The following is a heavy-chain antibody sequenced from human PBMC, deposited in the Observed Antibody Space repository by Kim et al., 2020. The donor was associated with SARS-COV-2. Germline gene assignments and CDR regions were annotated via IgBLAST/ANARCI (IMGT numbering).Heavy chain of an antibody. CDR1: GFTFSSYS. V-gene: IGHV3-21*01. CDR2: ISSSSSYI. J-gene: IGHJ3*02. CDR3: ARANTIFGVVIILDAFDI. Sequence: GGSLRLSCAASGFTFSSYSMNWVRQAPGKGLEWVSSISSSSSYIYYADSVKGRFTISRDNAKNSLYLQMNSLRAEDTAVYYCARANTIFGVVIILDAFDIWGQGTMVTVSS. D-gene: IGHD3-3*01.